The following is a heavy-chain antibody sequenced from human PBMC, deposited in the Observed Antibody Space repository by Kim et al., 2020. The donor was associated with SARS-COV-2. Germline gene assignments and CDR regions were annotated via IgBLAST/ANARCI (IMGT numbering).Heavy chain of an antibody. J-gene: IGHJ6*02. CDR2: ISYDGSNK. CDR1: GFTFSSYA. Sequence: GGSLRLSCAASGFTFSSYAMHWVRQAPGKGLEWVAVISYDGSNKYYADSVKGRFTISRDNSKNTLYLQMNSLRAEDTAVYYCARGTWIQLWLKNYGMDVWGQGTTVTVSS. D-gene: IGHD5-18*01. V-gene: IGHV3-30*04. CDR3: ARGTWIQLWLKNYGMDV.